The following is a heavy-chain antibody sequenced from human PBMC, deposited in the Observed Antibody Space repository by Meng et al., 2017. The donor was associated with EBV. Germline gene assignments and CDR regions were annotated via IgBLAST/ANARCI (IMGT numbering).Heavy chain of an antibody. CDR1: GGPFRYYA. V-gene: IGHV1-69*01. CDR3: ASESGRGYTPDY. Sequence: QGQLWQSRAEVKRPGSSVKVSCKTSGGPFRYYAISWVRQAPGQGLEWLGGFLPRLGAPNYAQKFHGRVKITADESTSTHYMDLSSLRSEDTAIYYCASESGRGYTPDYWGQGTLVTVSS. J-gene: IGHJ4*02. CDR2: FLPRLGAP. D-gene: IGHD3-10*01.